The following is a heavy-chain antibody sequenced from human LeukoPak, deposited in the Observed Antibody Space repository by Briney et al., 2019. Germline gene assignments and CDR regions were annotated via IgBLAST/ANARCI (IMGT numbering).Heavy chain of an antibody. CDR2: ISAYNGNT. J-gene: IGHJ4*02. Sequence: ASVKVSCKASGYTFTSYGISWVRQAPGQGLEWMGWISAYNGNTNYAQKLQGRVTMTTDASTSTAYMELRSLRSDDTAVYYCARDGAYSGSYPFDYWGQGTLVTVSS. CDR1: GYTFTSYG. CDR3: ARDGAYSGSYPFDY. V-gene: IGHV1-18*01. D-gene: IGHD1-26*01.